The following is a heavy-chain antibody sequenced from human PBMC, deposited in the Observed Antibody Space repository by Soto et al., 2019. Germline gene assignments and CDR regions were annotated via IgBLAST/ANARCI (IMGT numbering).Heavy chain of an antibody. J-gene: IGHJ5*02. D-gene: IGHD3-10*01. CDR2: ISAYNGNT. V-gene: IGHV1-18*01. Sequence: ASVKVSCKASGYTFTSYGISWVRQAPGQGLEWMGWISAYNGNTNYAQKLQGRVTMTTDTSTSTAYMELRSLRSDDTAVYYCARDNVGGITMVRGVIIPPRWFDPWGQGTLVTVSS. CDR1: GYTFTSYG. CDR3: ARDNVGGITMVRGVIIPPRWFDP.